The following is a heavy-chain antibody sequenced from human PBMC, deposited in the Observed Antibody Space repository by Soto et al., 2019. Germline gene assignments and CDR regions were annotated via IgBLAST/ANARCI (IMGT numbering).Heavy chain of an antibody. J-gene: IGHJ4*02. Sequence: GASVKVSCKTSGYTLTGNGVSWVRQAPGQGLEWMGWISTYNGDTNYAQKFQDRVTMTTDTSTSTAYMELRSLRSDDTAVYYCARDRERAYATGYWGQGTLVTVSS. CDR1: GYTLTGNG. D-gene: IGHD1-26*01. V-gene: IGHV1-18*04. CDR2: ISTYNGDT. CDR3: ARDRERAYATGY.